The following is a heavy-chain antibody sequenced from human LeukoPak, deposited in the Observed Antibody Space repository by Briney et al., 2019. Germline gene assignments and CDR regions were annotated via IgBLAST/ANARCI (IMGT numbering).Heavy chain of an antibody. Sequence: GGSLRLSCAASGFTFSSYSMNWVRQAPGKGLEWVSSISSSSSYIYYADSVKGRFTISRDNAKNSLYLQMNSLRAEDTAVYYCARDRGLLKYYYGSGSQDYWGQGTLVTVSS. V-gene: IGHV3-21*01. CDR1: GFTFSSYS. CDR3: ARDRGLLKYYYGSGSQDY. D-gene: IGHD3-10*01. J-gene: IGHJ4*02. CDR2: ISSSSSYI.